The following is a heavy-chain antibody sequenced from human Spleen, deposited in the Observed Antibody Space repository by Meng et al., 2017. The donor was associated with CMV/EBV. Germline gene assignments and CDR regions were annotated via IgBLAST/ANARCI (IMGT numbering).Heavy chain of an antibody. V-gene: IGHV1-2*02. J-gene: IGHJ6*02. CDR3: ARDGEGVQLSYYYYGMDV. D-gene: IGHD3-10*01. CDR1: GYTFTGYY. CDR2: INPNSGDT. Sequence: SVKVSCKASGYTFTGYYMHWVRQAPGQGLEWMGWINPNSGDTSYAQKFQGRVTMTRDTSIGTAYMELSRLTSDDTAVYYCARDGEGVQLSYYYYGMDVWGQGTTVTVSS.